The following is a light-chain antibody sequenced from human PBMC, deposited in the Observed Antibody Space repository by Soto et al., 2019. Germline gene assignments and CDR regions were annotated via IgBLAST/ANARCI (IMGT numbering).Light chain of an antibody. CDR2: QDS. J-gene: IGLJ2*01. CDR1: KLGDKY. Sequence: SYELTQPPSVSVSPGQTASITCSGVKLGDKYACWYQQKPGQSPVLVIYQDSKRPSGIPERFSGSNSGNTATLTISGTQAMDEADYYCQAWDSSIHVVFGGGTKVTVL. CDR3: QAWDSSIHVV. V-gene: IGLV3-1*01.